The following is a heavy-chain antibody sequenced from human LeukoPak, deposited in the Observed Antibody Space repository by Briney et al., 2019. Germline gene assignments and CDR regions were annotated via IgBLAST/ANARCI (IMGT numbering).Heavy chain of an antibody. Sequence: SETLSLTCTVSGGSISSYYWSRIRQPPGKGLEWIGYIHYSGSTNFNPSLKSRVTISVDTSKNQLSLKLTSVTAADTAVYYCARGRTTVTTYDYWGQGTLVTISS. CDR3: ARGRTTVTTYDY. J-gene: IGHJ4*02. CDR1: GGSISSYY. CDR2: IHYSGST. V-gene: IGHV4-59*01. D-gene: IGHD4-17*01.